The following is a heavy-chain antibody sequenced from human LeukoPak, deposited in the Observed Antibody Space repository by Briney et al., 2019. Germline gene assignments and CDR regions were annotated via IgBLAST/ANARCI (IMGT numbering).Heavy chain of an antibody. CDR3: ARGGNHGDYWYFDL. J-gene: IGHJ2*01. V-gene: IGHV3-21*01. D-gene: IGHD4-17*01. CDR2: ISSSSSYI. CDR1: GFTFSSYS. Sequence: GESLRLSCAASGFTFSSYSMNWVRQAPGKGLEWVSSISSSSSYIYYADSVKGRFTISRDNAKNSLYLQMNSLRAEDTAVYYCARGGNHGDYWYFDLWGRGTLVTVSS.